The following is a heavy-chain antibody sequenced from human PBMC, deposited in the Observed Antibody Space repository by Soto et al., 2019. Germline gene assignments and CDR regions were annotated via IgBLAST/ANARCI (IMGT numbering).Heavy chain of an antibody. Sequence: PSETLSLTCAFSVVSISSSNWWSWVRQPPGKGLEWIGEIYHSGSTNYNPSLKSRVTISVDKSKNQFSLKLSSVTAADTAVYYCARGVVVSMYAFWEYWGQGTLVTVSS. CDR1: VVSISSSNW. CDR3: ARGVVVSMYAFWEY. CDR2: IYHSGST. J-gene: IGHJ4*02. D-gene: IGHD3-22*01. V-gene: IGHV4-4*02.